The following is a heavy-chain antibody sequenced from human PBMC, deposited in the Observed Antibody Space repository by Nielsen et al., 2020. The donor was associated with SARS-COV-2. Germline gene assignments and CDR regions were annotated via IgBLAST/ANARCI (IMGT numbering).Heavy chain of an antibody. Sequence: ASVKVSCKASGYTFTGYYMHWVRQAPGQGLEWMGRINPNSGGTNYAQKFQGRVTMTRDTSISTAYMELSRLRSDDTAVYYCAREGRKAALKLWWFDPWGQGTLVTVSS. D-gene: IGHD6-6*01. J-gene: IGHJ5*02. CDR3: AREGRKAALKLWWFDP. CDR1: GYTFTGYY. V-gene: IGHV1-2*06. CDR2: INPNSGGT.